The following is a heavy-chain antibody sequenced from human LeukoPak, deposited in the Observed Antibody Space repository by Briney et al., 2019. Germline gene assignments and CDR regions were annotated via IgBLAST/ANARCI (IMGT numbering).Heavy chain of an antibody. CDR1: GYTFTSYG. D-gene: IGHD7-27*01. CDR2: MSPNSGDT. CDR3: VRTPPNWGFDY. Sequence: ASVKVSCKASGYTFTSYGISWVRQAPGQGLEWMGWMSPNSGDTGYAQKFQGRVTMTSDSSISTAYMELSSLRSEDTAIYYCVRTPPNWGFDYWGQGTLVTVSS. J-gene: IGHJ4*02. V-gene: IGHV1-8*02.